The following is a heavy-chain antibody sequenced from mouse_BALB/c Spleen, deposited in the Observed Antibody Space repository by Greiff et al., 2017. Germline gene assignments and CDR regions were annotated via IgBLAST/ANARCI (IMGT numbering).Heavy chain of an antibody. J-gene: IGHJ1*01. CDR2: IWAGGST. CDR3: ARERYDDGYWYFDV. V-gene: IGHV2-9*02. D-gene: IGHD2-14*01. Sequence: QVQLKESGPGLVAPSQSLSITCTVSGFSLTSYGVHWVRQPPGKGLEWLGVIWAGGSTNYNSALMSRLSISKDNSKSQVFLKMNSLQTDDTAMYYCARERYDDGYWYFDVWGAGTTVTVSS. CDR1: GFSLTSYG.